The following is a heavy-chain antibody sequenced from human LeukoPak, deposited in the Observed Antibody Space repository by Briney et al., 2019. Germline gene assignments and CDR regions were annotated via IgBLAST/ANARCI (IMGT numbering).Heavy chain of an antibody. Sequence: GGALRLSCAASGFTFSSYAMSWVRQAPGKGLEWVSAFSGSGGGTYYGDSVKGRFTISSDNSKNTLYLQMNSLRAEDTAVYYCAKGKDDSSGWYFFYWGQGTLVTVSS. CDR3: AKGKDDSSGWYFFY. V-gene: IGHV3-23*01. D-gene: IGHD6-19*01. J-gene: IGHJ4*02. CDR2: FSGSGGGT. CDR1: GFTFSSYA.